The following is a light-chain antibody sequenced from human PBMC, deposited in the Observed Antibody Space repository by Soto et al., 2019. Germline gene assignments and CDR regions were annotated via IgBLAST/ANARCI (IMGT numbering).Light chain of an antibody. CDR1: SSNIGSNF. Sequence: QSVLTQPPSASGTPGQRVTISCSGSSSNIGSNFVYWYQQLPGTAPKLLIYRNNQRPSRVPDRFSGSKSGTSASLAISGLRSGDEGDYYCAAWDDSLSGHVVFGGGTKLTVL. V-gene: IGLV1-47*01. CDR2: RNN. J-gene: IGLJ2*01. CDR3: AAWDDSLSGHVV.